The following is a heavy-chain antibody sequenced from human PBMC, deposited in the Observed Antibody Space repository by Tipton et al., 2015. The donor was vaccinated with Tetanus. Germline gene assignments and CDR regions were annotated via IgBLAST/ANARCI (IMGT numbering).Heavy chain of an antibody. CDR1: GYNLRNNA. CDR2: IWNDGSYK. V-gene: IGHV3-33*08. D-gene: IGHD5-18*01. CDR3: ARVGISQNAYSYVYHGLDV. Sequence: SLRLSCVASGYNLRNNAMHWVRQAPGKGLEWVAAIWNDGSYKYYADSVKGRFTVSRDNSKNTLYLEMNSLRAEDTAVYYCARVGISQNAYSYVYHGLDVWGQGTTVTVSS. J-gene: IGHJ6*02.